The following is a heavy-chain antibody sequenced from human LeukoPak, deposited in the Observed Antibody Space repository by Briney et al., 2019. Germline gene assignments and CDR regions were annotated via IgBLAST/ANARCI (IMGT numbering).Heavy chain of an antibody. CDR3: ASLDTAKQPLANH. J-gene: IGHJ5*02. CDR1: GSAVSNHW. CDR2: IREERGQE. V-gene: IGHV3-7*03. D-gene: IGHD5-18*01. Sequence: GGSLRLSCVASGSAVSNHWMSWVRQPPGKGLEWVANIREERGQEYYVDSVKGRFTISKNSAKISLYLQMNTLGVEDTAMYYRASLDTAKQPLANHWGQGTLVTVSS.